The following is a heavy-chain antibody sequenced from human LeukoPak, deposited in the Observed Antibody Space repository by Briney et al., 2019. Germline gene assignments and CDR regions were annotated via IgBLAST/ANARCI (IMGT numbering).Heavy chain of an antibody. CDR3: ARALTGTRNAFDI. D-gene: IGHD1-20*01. Sequence: GGSLRLSCAVSGFTFTSYAMSWVRQAPGKGLEWVSAISGSGSGTYYADSVKGRFTISRDNSKNTLYLQMNSLRAEDTAVYYCARALTGTRNAFDIWGQGTMVTVSS. V-gene: IGHV3-23*01. CDR1: GFTFTSYA. J-gene: IGHJ3*02. CDR2: ISGSGSGT.